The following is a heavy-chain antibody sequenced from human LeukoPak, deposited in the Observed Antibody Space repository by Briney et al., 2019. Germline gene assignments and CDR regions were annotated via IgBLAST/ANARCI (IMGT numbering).Heavy chain of an antibody. CDR2: INNNSGGT. Sequence: ASVKVSCKASGYTFISYYMHWVGQAPGQGIERMGRINNNSGGTNYAQKFQRRVTMTSEMSISTAYMGLSRLRSDDTAVYYCAADLSSGWYGGYFDYWGQGTLVTVSS. V-gene: IGHV1-2*06. D-gene: IGHD6-19*01. J-gene: IGHJ4*02. CDR1: GYTFISYY. CDR3: AADLSSGWYGGYFDY.